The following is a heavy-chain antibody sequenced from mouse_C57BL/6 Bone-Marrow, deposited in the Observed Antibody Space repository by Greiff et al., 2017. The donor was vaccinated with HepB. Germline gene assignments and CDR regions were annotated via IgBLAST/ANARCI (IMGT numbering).Heavy chain of an antibody. V-gene: IGHV1-55*01. Sequence: GYTFTSYWITWVKQRPGQGLEWIGDIYPGSGSTNYNEKFKSKATLTVDTSSSTAYMQLSSLTSEDSAVYYCARSGYYGSSWFAYWGQGTLVTVSA. CDR1: GYTFTSYW. J-gene: IGHJ3*01. CDR2: IYPGSGST. D-gene: IGHD1-1*01. CDR3: ARSGYYGSSWFAY.